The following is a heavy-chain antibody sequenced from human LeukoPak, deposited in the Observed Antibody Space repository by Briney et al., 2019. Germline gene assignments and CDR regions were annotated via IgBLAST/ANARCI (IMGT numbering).Heavy chain of an antibody. D-gene: IGHD6-13*01. V-gene: IGHV4-31*03. CDR1: GGSISSAGYY. J-gene: IGHJ4*02. CDR2: IYYSGST. Sequence: SETLSLTCTLSGGSISSAGYYWSWIRQHPGKGLEWIGYIYYSGSTYYNPSLKSRVTISVDTSKNQFSLKLSSVTAADTAVYYCARGVAAGVDFWGQGTLVTVSS. CDR3: ARGVAAGVDF.